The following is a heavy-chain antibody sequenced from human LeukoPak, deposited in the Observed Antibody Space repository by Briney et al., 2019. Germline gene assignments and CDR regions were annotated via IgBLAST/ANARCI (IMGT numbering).Heavy chain of an antibody. CDR1: GFTFSSYG. V-gene: IGHV3-33*06. Sequence: PGGSLRLSCAASGFTFSSYGMHWVRQAPGKGLEWVAVIWYDGSNKYYADSVKGRFTISRDNSKNTLYLQMNSLRAEDTAVYYCAKRGLVEAVAAGRYGGFDYWGQGTLVTVSS. J-gene: IGHJ4*02. CDR2: IWYDGSNK. CDR3: AKRGLVEAVAAGRYGGFDY. D-gene: IGHD6-19*01.